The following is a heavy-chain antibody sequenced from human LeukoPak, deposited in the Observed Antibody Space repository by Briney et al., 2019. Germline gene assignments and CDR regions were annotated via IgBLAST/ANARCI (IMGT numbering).Heavy chain of an antibody. CDR2: IYTTGST. V-gene: IGHV4-61*09. CDR1: RVALRRGTT. CDR3: ARDRGTRSSLGYFYYCRDV. J-gene: IGHJ6*03. Sequence: PLQTLSLSCAVSRVALRRGTTYGSWIRPPAGKGLEWIGHIYTTGSTHYNSSIKSRVSMSVDKSKNQYSLKLHSVTAADTAVYYFARDRGTRSSLGYFYYCRDVWGKGTTVTVSS. D-gene: IGHD6-19*01.